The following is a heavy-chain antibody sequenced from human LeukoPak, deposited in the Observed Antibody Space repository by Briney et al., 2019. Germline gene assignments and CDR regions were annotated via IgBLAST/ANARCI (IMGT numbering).Heavy chain of an antibody. Sequence: GGSLRLSCAASGFTFSIYAMHWVRQAPVKGLEWVAVLSYDGVNNYYADSVKGRFTISRDNSKNTLYLQMNSLRVEDTAMYYCARDPSSSGYFDYWGQGTLVTVSS. CDR1: GFTFSIYA. CDR3: ARDPSSSGYFDY. D-gene: IGHD3-22*01. J-gene: IGHJ4*02. V-gene: IGHV3-30*04. CDR2: LSYDGVNN.